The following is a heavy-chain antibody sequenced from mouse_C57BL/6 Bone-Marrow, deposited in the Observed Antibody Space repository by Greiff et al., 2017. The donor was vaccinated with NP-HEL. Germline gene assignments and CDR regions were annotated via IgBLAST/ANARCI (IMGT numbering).Heavy chain of an antibody. CDR1: GYAFSSYW. D-gene: IGHD4-1*01. CDR3: ARSWDPDFDY. CDR2: IYPGDGDT. J-gene: IGHJ2*01. V-gene: IGHV1-80*01. Sequence: VQGVESGAELVKPGASVKISCKASGYAFSSYWMNWVKQRPGKGLEWIGQIYPGDGDTNYNGKFKGKATLTADKSSSTAYMQLSSLTSEDSAVYFCARSWDPDFDYWGQGTTLTVSS.